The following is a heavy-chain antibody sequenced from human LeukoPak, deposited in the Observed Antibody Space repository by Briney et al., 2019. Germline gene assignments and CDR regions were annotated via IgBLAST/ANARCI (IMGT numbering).Heavy chain of an antibody. CDR2: ISGSGDRT. CDR3: ARGKRVGVGSPLDY. Sequence: GGSLRLSCAASRFTSGHYAMTWVRQAPGKGLEWVASISGSGDRTYYADSVMGRFTVSRDNSKNTLSLQMDSLRAEDTAVYYCARGKRVGVGSPLDYWGQGTLVTVSS. J-gene: IGHJ4*02. D-gene: IGHD1-26*01. CDR1: RFTSGHYA. V-gene: IGHV3-23*01.